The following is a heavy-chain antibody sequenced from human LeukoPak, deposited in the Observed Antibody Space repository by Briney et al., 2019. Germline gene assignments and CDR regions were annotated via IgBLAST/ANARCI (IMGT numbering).Heavy chain of an antibody. D-gene: IGHD6-13*01. J-gene: IGHJ4*02. V-gene: IGHV3-21*01. CDR3: ARGGTGYSIN. CDR2: ISSSSSYI. CDR1: GFTFSYYS. Sequence: PGVSLSLYCAASGFTFSYYSMNRHRQAPGKGLEWVSSISSSSSYIYYADSVKGRITISRSNAKNSLYLLMNSLTAEDTAVYYCARGGTGYSINWGQGTLVTVSS.